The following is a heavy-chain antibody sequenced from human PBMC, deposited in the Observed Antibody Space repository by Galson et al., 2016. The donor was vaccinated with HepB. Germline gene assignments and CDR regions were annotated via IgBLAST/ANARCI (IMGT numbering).Heavy chain of an antibody. V-gene: IGHV3-64D*08. J-gene: IGHJ4*02. CDR3: VRQPSYGYPFDD. CDR2: ISTSGGNT. Sequence: SLRLSCAASGFSFSSYGYHWVRQAPGKGLEHVSGISTSGGNTHYAGSVKGRFIISRDNSKNTLFLQVSGLRPEDTAVYYCVRQPSYGYPFDDWGQGTLVTVSS. CDR1: GFSFSSYG. D-gene: IGHD5-18*01.